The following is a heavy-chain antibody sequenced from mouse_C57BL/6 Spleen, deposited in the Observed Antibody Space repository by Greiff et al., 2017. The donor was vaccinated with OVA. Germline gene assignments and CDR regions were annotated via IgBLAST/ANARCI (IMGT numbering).Heavy chain of an antibody. J-gene: IGHJ4*01. Sequence: EVKLVESGPGLVKPSQSLSLTCSVTGYSITSGYYWNWIRQFPGNKLEWMGYISYDGSNNYNPSLKNRISITRDTSKNQFFLKLNSVTTEDTATYYCASGGITGYYYAMDYWGQGTSVTVSS. V-gene: IGHV3-6*01. D-gene: IGHD2-4*01. CDR3: ASGGITGYYYAMDY. CDR1: GYSITSGYY. CDR2: ISYDGSN.